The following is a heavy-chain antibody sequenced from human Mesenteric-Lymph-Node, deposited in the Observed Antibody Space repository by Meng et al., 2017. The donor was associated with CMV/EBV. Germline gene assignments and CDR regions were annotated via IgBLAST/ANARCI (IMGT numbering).Heavy chain of an antibody. CDR3: ARVTLDYDFWGGSYYFDY. V-gene: IGHV4-61*01. Sequence: GSLRLSCTVSGGSVSSRSYYWSWIRQPPGKGLEWIGHIYYSGSTNYNPSLRSRVTISVGSSKNQFSLKLTSVTAADTAVYHCARVTLDYDFWGGSYYFDYWGQGALVTVSS. CDR2: IYYSGST. CDR1: GGSVSSRSYY. J-gene: IGHJ4*02. D-gene: IGHD3-3*01.